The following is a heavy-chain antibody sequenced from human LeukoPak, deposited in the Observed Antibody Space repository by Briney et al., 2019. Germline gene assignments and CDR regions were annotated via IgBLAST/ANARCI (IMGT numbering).Heavy chain of an antibody. CDR1: GGSISSYY. D-gene: IGHD4-23*01. CDR2: IYYSGST. CDR3: ARPSLDYGGIDAFDF. J-gene: IGHJ3*01. Sequence: PSETLSLTCTVSGGSISSYYWSWIRQPPGKGLEWIGFIYYSGSTNYNPSLKSRVTISVDTSKNQFTLKLSSVTAADTAVYYCARPSLDYGGIDAFDFWGQGTLVTVSS. V-gene: IGHV4-59*08.